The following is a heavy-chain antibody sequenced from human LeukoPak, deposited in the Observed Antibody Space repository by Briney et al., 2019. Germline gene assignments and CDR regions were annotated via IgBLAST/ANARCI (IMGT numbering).Heavy chain of an antibody. V-gene: IGHV3-7*01. J-gene: IGHJ3*02. Sequence: PGGSLRLSCAASGFTFSSYWMNWVRQAPGKGLEWVANIKQDGSEKYYVDSVKGRFTISRDNAKNSLYLQMNSLRAEDTAVYYCASLAGPLGYAFDIWGQGTMVTVSS. CDR2: IKQDGSEK. D-gene: IGHD6-6*01. CDR1: GFTFSSYW. CDR3: ASLAGPLGYAFDI.